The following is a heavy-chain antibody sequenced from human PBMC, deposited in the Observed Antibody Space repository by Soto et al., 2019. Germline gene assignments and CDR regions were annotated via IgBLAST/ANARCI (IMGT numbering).Heavy chain of an antibody. Sequence: GGSLRLSCAASGFSFSNYGMHWVRQAPGKGLEWVAVISYDGSSKYHADSVKGRFTISRDNSKNTLHLQMNSLRAEDTAVYYCSKDRRGGRAVLDFWGQGTPVTVS. CDR3: SKDRRGGRAVLDF. CDR2: ISYDGSSK. J-gene: IGHJ4*02. CDR1: GFSFSNYG. D-gene: IGHD2-8*01. V-gene: IGHV3-30*18.